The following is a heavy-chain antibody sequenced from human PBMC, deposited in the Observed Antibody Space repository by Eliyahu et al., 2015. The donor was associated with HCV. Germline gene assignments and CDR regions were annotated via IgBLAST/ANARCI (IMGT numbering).Heavy chain of an antibody. V-gene: IGHV3-21*01. Sequence: EVQLVESGGGLVKPGGSLRLSCAASXFPFXSYSMNWVRXAPGKGLEWVSSISSSSSYIYYADSVKGRFTISRDNAKNSLYLQMNSLRAEDTAVYYCARDYYGSGHDAGNAFDIWGQGTMVTVSS. CDR2: ISSSSSYI. CDR1: XFPFXSYS. J-gene: IGHJ3*02. D-gene: IGHD3-10*01. CDR3: ARDYYGSGHDAGNAFDI.